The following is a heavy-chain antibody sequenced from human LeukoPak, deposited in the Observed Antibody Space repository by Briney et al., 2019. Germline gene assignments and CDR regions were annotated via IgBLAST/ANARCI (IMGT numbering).Heavy chain of an antibody. CDR2: IRYDGINK. J-gene: IGHJ4*02. Sequence: GGSLRLSCAASEFTFRTYGMHWVRQAPGKGLEWVAFIRYDGINKYYADSVKGRFTISRDNSKNTLYLQMNSLRAEDTAVYYCASWEASTNYWGQGTLVTVSS. CDR3: ASWEASTNY. CDR1: EFTFRTYG. D-gene: IGHD1-26*01. V-gene: IGHV3-30*02.